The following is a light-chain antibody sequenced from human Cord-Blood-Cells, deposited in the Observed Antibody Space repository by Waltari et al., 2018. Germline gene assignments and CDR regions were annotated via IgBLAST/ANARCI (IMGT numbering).Light chain of an antibody. CDR2: YKSDSDK. V-gene: IGLV5-45*02. J-gene: IGLJ3*02. CDR3: MIWHSSAWV. CDR1: SGINVGTYR. Sequence: QAVLTQPSSLSASPGASASLTCTLRSGINVGTYRIYWYQQKPGSPPQYLLRYKSDSDKQQGSGVPSRFSVSKDASANAVILLISGLQSEYEADYYCMIWHSSAWVFGGGTKLTVL.